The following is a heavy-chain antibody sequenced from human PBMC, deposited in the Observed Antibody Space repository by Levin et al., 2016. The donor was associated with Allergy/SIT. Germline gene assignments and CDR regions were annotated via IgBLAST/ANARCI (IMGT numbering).Heavy chain of an antibody. Sequence: ASVKVSCKASGYTFTSYGISWVRQAPGQGLEWMGWISAYNGNTNYAQKLQGRVTMTTDTSTSTAYMELRSLRSDDTAVYYCTRGGLLGVVVAATPITYYYYGMDVWGQGTTVTVSS. CDR1: GYTFTSYG. V-gene: IGHV1-18*04. D-gene: IGHD2-15*01. J-gene: IGHJ6*02. CDR3: TRGGLLGVVVAATPITYYYYGMDV. CDR2: ISAYNGNT.